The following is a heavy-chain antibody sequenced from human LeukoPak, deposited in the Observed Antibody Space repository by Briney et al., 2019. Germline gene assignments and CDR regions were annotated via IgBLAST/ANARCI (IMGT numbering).Heavy chain of an antibody. V-gene: IGHV1-18*01. CDR2: ISGSNGNT. CDR3: AREVPYDTSVYYQPFDF. Sequence: ASVKVSCKASSYTFTRYGISWVRQAPGQGLEWMGWISGSNGNTNYAQKFQGRVSMTADTSTSTAYMELRSLRSDDTAVYYCAREVPYDTSVYYQPFDFWGQGTLVTVSS. D-gene: IGHD3-22*01. CDR1: SYTFTRYG. J-gene: IGHJ4*02.